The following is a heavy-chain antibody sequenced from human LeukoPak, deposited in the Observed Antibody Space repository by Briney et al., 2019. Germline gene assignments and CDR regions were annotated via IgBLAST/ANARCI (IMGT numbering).Heavy chain of an antibody. CDR3: ARGRFPLYCGGDCYRAGWFDP. V-gene: IGHV1-8*01. Sequence: ASVKVSCKASGYTFTSYDINRVRQATGQGLEWMGWMNPNSGNTGYAQKFQGRVTMTRNTSISTAYMELSSLRSEDTAVYYCARGRFPLYCGGDCYRAGWFDPWGQGTLVTVSS. J-gene: IGHJ5*02. D-gene: IGHD2-21*01. CDR2: MNPNSGNT. CDR1: GYTFTSYD.